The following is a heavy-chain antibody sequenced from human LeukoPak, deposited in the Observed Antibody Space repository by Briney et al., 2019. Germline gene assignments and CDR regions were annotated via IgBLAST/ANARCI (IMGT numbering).Heavy chain of an antibody. CDR1: GGSISSYY. Sequence: SETLSLTCTVSGGSISSYYWSWIRQPPGKGLEWIAYISDIGSTNYNPSLKSRVTISVDTSKNQFSLKLSSVTAADTAVYYCARKAARFAFDIWGQGTMVTVSS. CDR3: ARKAARFAFDI. CDR2: ISDIGST. J-gene: IGHJ3*02. V-gene: IGHV4-59*08. D-gene: IGHD6-6*01.